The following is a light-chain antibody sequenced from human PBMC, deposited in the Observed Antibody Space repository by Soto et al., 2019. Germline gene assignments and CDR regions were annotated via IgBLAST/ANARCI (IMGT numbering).Light chain of an antibody. V-gene: IGLV2-14*01. CDR3: FSYTSSGTYV. J-gene: IGLJ1*01. CDR1: SSDVGNYKY. CDR2: EVS. Sequence: QSVLTQPASVSGSPGQSFTISFTGTSSDVGNYKYVSWYQQHPGKAPKLMIYEVSNRPSGVSNRFSGSKSGNTASLTISGLQAEDETDYYCFSYTSSGTYVFGTGTKVTVL.